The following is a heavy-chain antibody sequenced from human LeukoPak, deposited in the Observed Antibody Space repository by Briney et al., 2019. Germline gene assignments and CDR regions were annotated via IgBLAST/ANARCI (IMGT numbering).Heavy chain of an antibody. J-gene: IGHJ6*02. Sequence: GGSLRLSCAASGSTVSSNYMNWVRQAPGKGLEWVSIIYPGDDTFYADSVKGRCTVSRDNAKNSLYLQMNSLRAEDTAVYYCAMRGGYDAPYYYYYGMDVWGQGTTVTVSS. CDR2: IYPGDDT. CDR3: AMRGGYDAPYYYYYGMDV. CDR1: GSTVSSNY. V-gene: IGHV3-53*01. D-gene: IGHD5-12*01.